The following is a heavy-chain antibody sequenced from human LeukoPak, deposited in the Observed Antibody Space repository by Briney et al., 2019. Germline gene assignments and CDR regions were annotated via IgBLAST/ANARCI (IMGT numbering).Heavy chain of an antibody. D-gene: IGHD3-10*01. J-gene: IGHJ5*02. Sequence: SETLSLTCTVSGGSISSYYWSWIRQPPGKGLEWIGYIYYSGYTNYIPSLKSRVTISVDTSKNQFSLKLTSVTAADTAVYFCARGGYYGSGNDFRFDPWGQGTLVTVSS. CDR3: ARGGYYGSGNDFRFDP. CDR1: GGSISSYY. CDR2: IYYSGYT. V-gene: IGHV4-59*13.